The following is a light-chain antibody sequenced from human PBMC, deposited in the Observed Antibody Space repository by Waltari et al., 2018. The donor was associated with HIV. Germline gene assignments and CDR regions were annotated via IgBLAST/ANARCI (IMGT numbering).Light chain of an antibody. J-gene: IGLJ2*01. CDR1: GSDVGGYNY. CDR3: SSYTDTTPRGVL. V-gene: IGLV2-14*03. CDR2: EVR. Sequence: QSALTQPASVSGSPGQSITISCTGTGSDVGGYNYVSWYQQCPGKAPKLLISEVRNRPSGISNSFSGSKAGDTASLTISGLQAEDEADYYCSSYTDTTPRGVLFGGGTKLTVL.